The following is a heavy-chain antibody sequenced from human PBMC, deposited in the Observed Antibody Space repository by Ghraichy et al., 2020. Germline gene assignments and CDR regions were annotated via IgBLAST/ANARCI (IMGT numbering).Heavy chain of an antibody. J-gene: IGHJ6*02. CDR3: ARHTVGSSWYFAGDYYSGMDV. D-gene: IGHD6-13*01. CDR2: IYYSGST. CDR1: VGSISSSSYY. V-gene: IGHV4-39*01. Sequence: SETLSLTCTVSVGSISSSSYYWGWIRQPPGKGLEWIGSIYYSGSTYYNPSLKSRVTISVDTSKNQFSLKLSSVTAADSAVYSCARHTVGSSWYFAGDYYSGMDVWGQGTTVTVSS.